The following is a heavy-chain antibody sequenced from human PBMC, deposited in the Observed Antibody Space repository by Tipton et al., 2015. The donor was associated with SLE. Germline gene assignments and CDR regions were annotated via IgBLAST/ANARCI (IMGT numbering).Heavy chain of an antibody. CDR2: IYYSGST. CDR1: GGSISSYY. V-gene: IGHV4-59*12. CDR3: ARAPIPNDSSGSGWFDP. J-gene: IGHJ5*02. D-gene: IGHD3-22*01. Sequence: LRLSCTVSGGSISSYYWSWIRQPPGKGLEWIGYIYYSGSTNYNPSLKSRVTISVDTSKNQFSLKLSSVTAADTAVYYCARAPIPNDSSGSGWFDPWGQGTLVTVSS.